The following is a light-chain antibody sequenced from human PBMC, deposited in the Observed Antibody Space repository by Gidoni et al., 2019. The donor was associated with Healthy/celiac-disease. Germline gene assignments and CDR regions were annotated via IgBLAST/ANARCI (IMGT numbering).Light chain of an antibody. J-gene: IGLJ3*02. CDR2: GNS. CDR1: SPNIGAGYD. CDR3: QSYDSSLSGSV. Sequence: QSVLTQPPSVSGALWQRVTISCTGSSPNIGAGYDVHWYQQLPGTAPKLLIYGNSNRPSGVPDRFSGSKSGTSASLAITGLQAEDEADYYCQSYDSSLSGSVFGGGTKLTVL. V-gene: IGLV1-40*01.